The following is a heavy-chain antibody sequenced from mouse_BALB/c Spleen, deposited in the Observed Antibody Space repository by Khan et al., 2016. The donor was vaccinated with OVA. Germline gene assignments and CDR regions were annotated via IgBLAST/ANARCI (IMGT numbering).Heavy chain of an antibody. V-gene: IGHV2-6-5*01. CDR2: IWGGGSK. J-gene: IGHJ4*01. CDR1: GFSLTDYA. CDR3: AKDPPYYGMDY. Sequence: QVQLKRSGPGLVAPSQSLSITCTVSGFSLTDYAVSWIRQPPGKGLEWLGVIWGGGSKYYNSALKSRLSISKDNSKSQVFLKMNSLQTDDTAMYYCAKDPPYYGMDYWGQGTSVTVSS.